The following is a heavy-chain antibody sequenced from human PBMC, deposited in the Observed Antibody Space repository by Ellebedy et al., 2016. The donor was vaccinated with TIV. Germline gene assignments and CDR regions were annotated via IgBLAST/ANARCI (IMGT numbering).Heavy chain of an antibody. J-gene: IGHJ3*02. Sequence: GESLKISCAAPGYTFTSYAMNWVRQVPGQGLEWMGWINTNSGNPTYAQAFTGRIVFSLDTSVSTAYLQISSLRAEDSAVYYCARTGIWGNAFDIWGQGTMVTVSS. CDR2: INTNSGNP. CDR3: ARTGIWGNAFDI. D-gene: IGHD7-27*01. V-gene: IGHV7-4-1*02. CDR1: GYTFTSYA.